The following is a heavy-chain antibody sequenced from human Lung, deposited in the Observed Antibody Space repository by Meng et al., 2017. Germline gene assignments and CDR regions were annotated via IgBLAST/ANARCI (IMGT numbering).Heavy chain of an antibody. J-gene: IGHJ4*02. CDR1: VGSIRSGGYS. V-gene: IGHV4-30-2*06. Sequence: QLQLQESCSGLVMPSQTLSLTCAVSVGSIRSGGYSWSWIRKSPGKVLEWIGYSSHSGRNYNNPSLKNRVTISVDRSKNQFSLRLTSVTAADTAVYSCARSGYCSGSSCYGSFDSWGQGTLVTVSS. D-gene: IGHD2-15*01. CDR2: SSHSGRN. CDR3: ARSGYCSGSSCYGSFDS.